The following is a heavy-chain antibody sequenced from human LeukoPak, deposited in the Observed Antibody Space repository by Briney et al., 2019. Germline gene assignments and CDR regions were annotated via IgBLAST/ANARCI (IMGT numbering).Heavy chain of an antibody. Sequence: AGGSLRLSCAASGFTFYDYAMHWVRQAPGKGLEWVSTVNADGGNTYYADSVKGRFTISRDNSKSTLILQMNSLRVEDTALYYCTKRVKYGGTWDHFADWGQGTLVTVSS. J-gene: IGHJ4*02. CDR2: VNADGGNT. CDR1: GFTFYDYA. V-gene: IGHV3-23*01. D-gene: IGHD1-26*01. CDR3: TKRVKYGGTWDHFAD.